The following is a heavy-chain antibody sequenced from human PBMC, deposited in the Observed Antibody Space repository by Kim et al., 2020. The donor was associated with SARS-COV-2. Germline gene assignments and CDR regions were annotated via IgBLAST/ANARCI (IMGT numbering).Heavy chain of an antibody. CDR1: GGSISTGGYY. CDR3: ARSLGSGSVFDY. J-gene: IGHJ4*02. D-gene: IGHD3-10*01. V-gene: IGHV4-31*03. Sequence: SETLSLTCTVSGGSISTGGYYWSWIRQHPGKGLEWIGYIYYSGNTHYNPSLKSRVTISLDTSKNQFSLKLSSVTAADTAVYYCARSLGSGSVFDYWGQGTLVTVSS. CDR2: IYYSGNT.